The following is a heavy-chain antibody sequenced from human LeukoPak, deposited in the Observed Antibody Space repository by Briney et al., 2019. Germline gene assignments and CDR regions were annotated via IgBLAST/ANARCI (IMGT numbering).Heavy chain of an antibody. CDR2: IYFSGTT. D-gene: IGHD3-3*01. Sequence: PSETLSLTCTVSGGSISSSSYFWGWIREPPGKGLEWIGNIYFSGTTYYNPSLKSRVTIFVDTSKNQFSLKLSSVTAADTAVYYCARLCDFWSGCYMDVWSKGTTVTVSS. CDR1: GGSISSSSYF. J-gene: IGHJ6*03. V-gene: IGHV4-39*01. CDR3: ARLCDFWSGCYMDV.